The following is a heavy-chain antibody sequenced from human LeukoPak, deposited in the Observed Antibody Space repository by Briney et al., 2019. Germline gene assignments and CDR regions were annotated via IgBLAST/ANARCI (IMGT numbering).Heavy chain of an antibody. Sequence: GGSLRLSCAASGFTFSSYGMSWVRQAPGKGLEWVSFMSGSGDSTYYADSVKGRFTISRDNPKNTLYLEMNSQRPEDTAVYYCAKERGPHGYGPEFDFWGQGTLVTVSS. V-gene: IGHV3-23*01. CDR1: GFTFSSYG. D-gene: IGHD5-18*01. CDR3: AKERGPHGYGPEFDF. CDR2: MSGSGDST. J-gene: IGHJ4*02.